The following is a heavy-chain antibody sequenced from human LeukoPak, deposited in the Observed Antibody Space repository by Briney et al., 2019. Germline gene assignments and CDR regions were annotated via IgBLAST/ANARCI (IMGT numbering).Heavy chain of an antibody. V-gene: IGHV4-39*01. D-gene: IGHD6-13*01. Sequence: SETLSLTCTVSGGSISSDSYYWGSIRQPPGKGLEWIGSIYSGGCTYYTPSRNNLVIISVETSKNKFSLKESSVTAADTAVYNCARQESAAARFDDWGQGTLATVSS. CDR3: ARQESAAARFDD. CDR2: IYSGGCT. J-gene: IGHJ4*02. CDR1: GGSISSDSYY.